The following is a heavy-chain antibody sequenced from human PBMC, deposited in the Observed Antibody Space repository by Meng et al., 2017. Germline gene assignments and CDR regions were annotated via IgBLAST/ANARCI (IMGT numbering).Heavy chain of an antibody. CDR2: INHSGSN. CDR3: ARGVQCSTSCYIDY. D-gene: IGHD2-2*02. V-gene: IGHV4-34*01. CDR1: GGSFSGYD. J-gene: IGHJ4*02. Sequence: VQLHQRGAGLATPSETLSLPCPVCGGSFSGYDWSWIRQPPGKGLEWIGEINHSGSNNYNPSLKSRVTISVDTSKNQFSLKLSSVTAADTAVYYCARGVQCSTSCYIDYWGQGTLVTVSS.